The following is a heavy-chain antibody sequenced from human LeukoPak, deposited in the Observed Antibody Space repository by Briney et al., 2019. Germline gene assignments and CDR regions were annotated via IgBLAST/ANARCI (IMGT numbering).Heavy chain of an antibody. CDR3: AKDYYDSTEPDY. Sequence: GGSLRLSCAASGFTLSNAWMSWVRQAPGKGLEWVSAISGSGGSTYYADSVKGRFTISRDNSKNTLYLQMNSLRAEDTAVYYCAKDYYDSTEPDYWGQGTLVTVSS. CDR1: GFTLSNAW. V-gene: IGHV3-23*01. J-gene: IGHJ4*02. CDR2: ISGSGGST. D-gene: IGHD3-22*01.